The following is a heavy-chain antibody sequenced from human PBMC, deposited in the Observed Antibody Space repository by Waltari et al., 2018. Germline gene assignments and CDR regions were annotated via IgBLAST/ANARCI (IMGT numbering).Heavy chain of an antibody. V-gene: IGHV1-2*06. CDR3: ARDPLDIVGATPAFDY. CDR2: INPNSGGT. D-gene: IGHD1-26*01. CDR1: GYTFTGYY. J-gene: IGHJ4*02. Sequence: QVQLVQSGAEVKKPGASVKVSCKASGYTFTGYYMHWVRQAPGQGLEWMGRINPNSGGTNYAQKFQGRVTMTRDTSISTAYMELSRLRSDDTAVYYCARDPLDIVGATPAFDYWGQGTLVTVSS.